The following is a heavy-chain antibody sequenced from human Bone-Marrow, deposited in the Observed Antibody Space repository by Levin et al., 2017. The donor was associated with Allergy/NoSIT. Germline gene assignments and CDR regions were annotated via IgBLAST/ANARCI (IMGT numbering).Heavy chain of an antibody. CDR1: GFTFNNFA. Sequence: ESLKISCATSGFTFNNFAMSWVRQAPGKGLEWVSSFSSISFNAYYADSVKGRFTVSTDSSKNILYLEMNTLRVDDTAIYYCAKPKRLCGPHCSFAFDHWGQGTLVTVSS. J-gene: IGHJ4*02. V-gene: IGHV3-23*01. CDR3: AKPKRLCGPHCSFAFDH. D-gene: IGHD2-21*02. CDR2: FSSISFNA.